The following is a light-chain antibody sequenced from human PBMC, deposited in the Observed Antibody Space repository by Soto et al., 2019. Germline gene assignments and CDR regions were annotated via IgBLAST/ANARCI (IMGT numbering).Light chain of an antibody. V-gene: IGKV3-15*01. CDR3: QQYNDWPPWT. J-gene: IGKJ1*01. CDR2: GAS. Sequence: EIEMTQSPATLSVSPGERATLSCRASQSVSGNLAWYQQKPGQAPRLLIYGASTRATGIPARFSGSGSGTESTLTISSLQSEDFAVYYCQQYNDWPPWTFGQGTKVDIK. CDR1: QSVSGN.